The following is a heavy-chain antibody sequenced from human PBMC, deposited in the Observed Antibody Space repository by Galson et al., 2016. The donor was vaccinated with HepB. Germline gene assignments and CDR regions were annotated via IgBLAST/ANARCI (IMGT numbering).Heavy chain of an antibody. Sequence: LRLSCAASGFVVSTKYMSWVRQAPGKGLEWVSVIYSDGSAYYADSVKGRFTISRDISKNMVDLQMNNLRAEDTAVCYCAREKGYLTNWFFDLWGRGTLVTVSS. CDR1: GFVVSTKY. CDR3: AREKGYLTNWFFDL. V-gene: IGHV3-66*02. J-gene: IGHJ2*01. CDR2: IYSDGSA. D-gene: IGHD3-16*02.